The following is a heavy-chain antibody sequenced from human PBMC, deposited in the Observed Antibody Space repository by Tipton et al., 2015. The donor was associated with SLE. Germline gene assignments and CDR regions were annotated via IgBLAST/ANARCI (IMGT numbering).Heavy chain of an antibody. D-gene: IGHD3/OR15-3a*01. J-gene: IGHJ4*02. V-gene: IGHV4-59*11. CDR3: ARTIFDSWTGYHYYYFDF. CDR1: GGSISGHY. Sequence: LRLSCTVSGGSISGHYWSWIRQPPGKRPEWVGHIHYSGNTNYNPSLKDRVTILVDTSQNQFSLTLYSVTAADAAVYYCARTIFDSWTGYHYYYFDFWGQGTMVTVSS. CDR2: IHYSGNT.